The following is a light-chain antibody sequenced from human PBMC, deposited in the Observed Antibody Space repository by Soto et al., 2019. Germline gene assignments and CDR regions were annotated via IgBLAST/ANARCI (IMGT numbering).Light chain of an antibody. CDR2: GAS. V-gene: IGKV1-39*01. Sequence: DIRLTQSPASLSASVGDRVSITCRTSRSISRYLNWYQQKLGKAPKLLIYGASTLQGGVPSRFSGSGSGTDFTLTISGLQPEDFATSYCQESYSSPYFFVQGTKLEMK. J-gene: IGKJ2*01. CDR1: RSISRY. CDR3: QESYSSPYF.